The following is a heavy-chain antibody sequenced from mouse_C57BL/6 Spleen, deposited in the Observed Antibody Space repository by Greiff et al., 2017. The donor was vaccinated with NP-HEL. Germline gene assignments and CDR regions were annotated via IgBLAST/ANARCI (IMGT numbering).Heavy chain of an antibody. Sequence: EVMLVESGGGLVQPKGSLKLSCAASGFTFNTSAMHWVRQAPGKGLEWVARIRSKLSTYATYYADSVKDRFTISSDDSQSMLYLQMNNLKTEDTAMYYWVRDQGTTATGYVDVWGTGTTVTVSS. D-gene: IGHD1-2*01. J-gene: IGHJ1*03. V-gene: IGHV10-3*01. CDR1: GFTFNTSA. CDR3: VRDQGTTATGYVDV. CDR2: IRSKLSTYAT.